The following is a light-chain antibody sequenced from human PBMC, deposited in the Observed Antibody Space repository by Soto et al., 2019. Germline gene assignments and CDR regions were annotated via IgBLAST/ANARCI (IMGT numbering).Light chain of an antibody. CDR2: EVR. CDR3: CSYTRTSNHYF. V-gene: IGLV2-14*01. CDR1: SSDIGGYDY. Sequence: QSALTQPASVSGCPGQSITSSCTGTSSDIGGYDYVSWYQQRPGKAPKLMIYEVRYRPSGVSNRFSGSKSGNTASLTISGLQAEDEAVYYCCSYTRTSNHYFFGSGTKVTVL. J-gene: IGLJ1*01.